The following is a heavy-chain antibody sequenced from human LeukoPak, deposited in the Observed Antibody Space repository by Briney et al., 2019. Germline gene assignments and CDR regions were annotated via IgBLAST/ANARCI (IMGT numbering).Heavy chain of an antibody. CDR2: ISSSSSYI. CDR3: ARVVVIAPYDAFDI. Sequence: GSLRLSCAASGFTFSSYSMNWVRQAPGKGLEWVSSISSSSSYIYYADSVKGRFTISRDNAKNSLYLQMNSLRAEDTAVYYCARVVVIAPYDAFDIWGQGTMVTVSS. J-gene: IGHJ3*02. V-gene: IGHV3-21*01. CDR1: GFTFSSYS. D-gene: IGHD2-21*01.